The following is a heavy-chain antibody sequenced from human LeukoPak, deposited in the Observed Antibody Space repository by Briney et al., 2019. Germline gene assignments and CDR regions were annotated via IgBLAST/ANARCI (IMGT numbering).Heavy chain of an antibody. V-gene: IGHV3-74*01. Sequence: GESLRLSCASSGFTFSGDWMYWVRQAPGRGPVWVSGIKPDGTYTHYADSVKGRFTISRDDPKNTLYLQMNSLRVEDTAVYYCANYWYPWGPGTLVTVSS. CDR2: IKPDGTYT. CDR1: GFTFSGDW. D-gene: IGHD2-8*02. J-gene: IGHJ5*02. CDR3: ANYWYP.